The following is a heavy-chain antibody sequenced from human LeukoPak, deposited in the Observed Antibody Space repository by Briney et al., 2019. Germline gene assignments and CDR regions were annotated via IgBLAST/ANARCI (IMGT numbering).Heavy chain of an antibody. CDR1: GFTFSSYG. J-gene: IGHJ4*02. CDR3: ARVSSSSTNYFDS. Sequence: PGGSLRLSCAASGFTFSSYGMHWVRQAPGKGLEWVAVIWYDGGNKYYADSVKGRFTIPRDNSKNTLDLQMNSLRAEDTAVYYCARVSSSSTNYFDSWGQGTLVTVSS. D-gene: IGHD6-19*01. CDR2: IWYDGGNK. V-gene: IGHV3-33*01.